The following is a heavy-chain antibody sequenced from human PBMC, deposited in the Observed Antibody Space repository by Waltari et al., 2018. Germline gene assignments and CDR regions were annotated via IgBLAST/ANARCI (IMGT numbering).Heavy chain of an antibody. Sequence: QVQLVQSGAEVKKPGASVKVSCKASGYTFTGYYMHWVRQAPGQGLEWMGRINPNSGGTNYAQKFQGRVTMTRDTSISTAYMELSRLRSDDTAVYYCARGLSLGSIAARPGSGGYWGQGTLVTVSS. V-gene: IGHV1-2*06. CDR2: INPNSGGT. D-gene: IGHD6-6*01. CDR1: GYTFTGYY. CDR3: ARGLSLGSIAARPGSGGY. J-gene: IGHJ4*02.